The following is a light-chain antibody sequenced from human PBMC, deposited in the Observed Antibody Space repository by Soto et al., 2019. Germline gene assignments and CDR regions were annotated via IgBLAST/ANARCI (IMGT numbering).Light chain of an antibody. CDR2: GAS. V-gene: IGKV3-15*01. Sequence: EIVMTQSPATLSVSPGERATLSCRASQSVSSNLAWYQQTPGQAPRLLIYGASTRATGMPARFSASGSGTEFTLTISGLQSVDFVVYYCQQYSNWPLTFGGGTQVEIK. CDR3: QQYSNWPLT. J-gene: IGKJ4*01. CDR1: QSVSSN.